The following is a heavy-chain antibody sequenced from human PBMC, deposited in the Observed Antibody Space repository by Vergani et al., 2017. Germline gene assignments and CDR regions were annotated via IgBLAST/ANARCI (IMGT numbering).Heavy chain of an antibody. J-gene: IGHJ4*02. Sequence: EVQLVESGGGVVRPGGSRRLSCAASGFTFDDYGMSWVRQAPGKGLEWVSGINWNGDSTSYADSVKGRFTISGDNAKNALFLQMNSLRVEDTALYYCARAAVYSNGQHPIGYWGQGAPVNVSS. CDR3: ARAAVYSNGQHPIGY. V-gene: IGHV3-20*04. CDR2: INWNGDST. D-gene: IGHD5-18*01. CDR1: GFTFDDYG.